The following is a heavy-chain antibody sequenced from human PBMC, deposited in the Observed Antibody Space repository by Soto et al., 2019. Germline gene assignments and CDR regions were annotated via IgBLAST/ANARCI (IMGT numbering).Heavy chain of an antibody. CDR1: GFTFSSYS. CDR2: ISSSSSTI. V-gene: IGHV3-48*02. J-gene: IGHJ6*02. D-gene: IGHD6-19*01. Sequence: EVQLVESGGGLVQPGGSLRLSCAASGFTFSSYSMNWVRQAPGKGVEWVSYISSSSSTIYYADSVKGRFTISRDNAKNSLYLQMNSLRDEDTAVYYCARDEEYSSGPYWDYYYYGMDVWGQGTTVTVSS. CDR3: ARDEEYSSGPYWDYYYYGMDV.